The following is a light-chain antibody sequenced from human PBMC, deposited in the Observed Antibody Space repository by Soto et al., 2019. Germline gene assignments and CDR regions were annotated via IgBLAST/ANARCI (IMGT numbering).Light chain of an antibody. CDR2: DAS. CDR3: QQFNSNPQG. CDR1: QGISSA. V-gene: IGKV1-13*02. J-gene: IGKJ4*01. Sequence: GDRVTITCRASQGISSALAWYQQKPGKAPKLLIYDASSLESGVPSRFSGSGSGTDFTVTISSLQPEDFATYYCQQFNSNPQGFGGGTKVEIK.